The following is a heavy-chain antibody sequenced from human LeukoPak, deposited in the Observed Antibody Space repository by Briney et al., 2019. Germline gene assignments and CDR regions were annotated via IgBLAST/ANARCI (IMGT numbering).Heavy chain of an antibody. CDR1: GFTFSSYG. J-gene: IGHJ3*02. D-gene: IGHD3-3*01. CDR3: ARDYYDFWSAAPPDAFDI. V-gene: IGHV3-33*01. CDR2: IWYDGSNK. Sequence: PGGSLRLSCAASGFTFSSYGMHWVRQAPGKGLEWVAVIWYDGSNKYYADSVKGRFTISRDNSKNTLYLQMNSLRAEDTAVYYCARDYYDFWSAAPPDAFDIWGQGTMVTVSS.